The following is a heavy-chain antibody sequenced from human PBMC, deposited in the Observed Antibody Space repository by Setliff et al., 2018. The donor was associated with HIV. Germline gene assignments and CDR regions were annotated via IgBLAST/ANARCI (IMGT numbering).Heavy chain of an antibody. J-gene: IGHJ1*01. CDR1: GGSINSDNYY. V-gene: IGHV4-39*01. Sequence: SETLSLTCSVSGGSINSDNYYWGWIRQAPGKGLEWIGSIYYSGTTYYNPSLRGRVTISVDRSRNQFSLTPNSVTAADTATYYCASRGIVVVTMSMPDEFFVHWGHGTLVTVS. CDR3: ASRGIVVVTMSMPDEFFVH. D-gene: IGHD2-21*02. CDR2: IYYSGTT.